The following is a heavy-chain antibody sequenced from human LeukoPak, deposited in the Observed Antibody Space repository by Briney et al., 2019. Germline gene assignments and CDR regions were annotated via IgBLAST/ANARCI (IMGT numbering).Heavy chain of an antibody. Sequence: SETLSLACTVSGGSISNYYWSWIRQPPGKGLEWIGYIYYSGSTNYNPSLKSRVTISVDTSKNQFSLKLSSVTAADTAVYYCARGKKRQQNYYYYVMDVGGKGTTVTVSS. D-gene: IGHD1-1*01. CDR3: ARGKKRQQNYYYYVMDV. J-gene: IGHJ6*04. V-gene: IGHV4-59*01. CDR2: IYYSGST. CDR1: GGSISNYY.